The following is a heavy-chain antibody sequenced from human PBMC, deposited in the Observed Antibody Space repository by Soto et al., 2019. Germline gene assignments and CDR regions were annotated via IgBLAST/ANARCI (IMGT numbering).Heavy chain of an antibody. CDR3: AREQTVAAGTYWIDP. Sequence: GGSLRLSCAASGFTFSSYGMHWVRQAPGKGLEWVAVIWYDGSNKYYADSVKGRFTISRDNSKNTLYLQMNSLRAEDTAVYYCAREQTVAAGTYWIDPWGQGTLVTVSS. V-gene: IGHV3-33*01. J-gene: IGHJ5*02. D-gene: IGHD6-13*01. CDR2: IWYDGSNK. CDR1: GFTFSSYG.